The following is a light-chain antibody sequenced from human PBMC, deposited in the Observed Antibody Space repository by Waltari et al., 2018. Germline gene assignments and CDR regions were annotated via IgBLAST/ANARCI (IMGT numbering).Light chain of an antibody. Sequence: IQLTQSPSSLAASVGDRVTITCRASQGISSNLAWYQQKPGKAPKLLISAASTLQSGVPLRFSGSGSGTDFTLTISSLQPEDFATYYCQQLNSYPITFGQGTRLEIK. CDR2: AAS. CDR3: QQLNSYPIT. V-gene: IGKV1-9*01. CDR1: QGISSN. J-gene: IGKJ5*01.